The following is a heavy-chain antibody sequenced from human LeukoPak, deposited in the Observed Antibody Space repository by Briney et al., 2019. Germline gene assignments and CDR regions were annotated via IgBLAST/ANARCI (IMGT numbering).Heavy chain of an antibody. CDR1: GFRFSTYA. CDR3: ARIGYSSSSLDF. CDR2: IYGGGGGI. Sequence: GGSLRLSCAASGFRFSTYAMNWVRQTPGKGLEWVSGIYGGGGGIQYADSVKGRFTISRDNAKNSLYLQMNSLRAEDTAVYNCARIGYSSSSLDFWGRGTLVTVSS. J-gene: IGHJ4*02. D-gene: IGHD6-6*01. V-gene: IGHV3-23*01.